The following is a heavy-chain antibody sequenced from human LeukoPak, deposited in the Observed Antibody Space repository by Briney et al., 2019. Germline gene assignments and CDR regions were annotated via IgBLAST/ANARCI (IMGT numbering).Heavy chain of an antibody. CDR1: GFSFSSYS. V-gene: IGHV3-21*01. CDR3: TTDDGDWVDN. D-gene: IGHD4-17*01. Sequence: GGSLRLSCAASGFSFSSYSMNWVRQAPGKGLEWVSFISSSSSYIYYADSVKGRFIISRDNAKNSLYLQMNSLRAEDTAVYYCTTDDGDWVDNWGQGTLVTVSS. J-gene: IGHJ5*02. CDR2: ISSSSSYI.